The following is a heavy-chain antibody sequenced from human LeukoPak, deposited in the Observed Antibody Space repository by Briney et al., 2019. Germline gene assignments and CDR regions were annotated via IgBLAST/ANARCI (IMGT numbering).Heavy chain of an antibody. CDR1: GGSFSGYY. V-gene: IGHV4-30-2*01. J-gene: IGHJ4*02. D-gene: IGHD3-10*01. Sequence: SETLSLTCAVYGGSFSGYYWSWIRQPPGKGLEWIGYIYHSGSTYYNPSLKSRVTISVDRSKNQFSLKLSSVTAADTAVYYCARTTMVRGVIIGYFDYWGQGTLVTVSS. CDR2: IYHSGST. CDR3: ARTTMVRGVIIGYFDY.